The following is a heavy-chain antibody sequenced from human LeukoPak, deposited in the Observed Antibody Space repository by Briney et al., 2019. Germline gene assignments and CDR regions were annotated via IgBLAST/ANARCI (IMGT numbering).Heavy chain of an antibody. D-gene: IGHD3-22*01. V-gene: IGHV4-30-4*01. CDR2: IYYSGST. CDR1: GGSISSGDYY. Sequence: SGTLSLTCAVPGGSISSGDYYWSWIRQPPGKGLEWIGYIYYSGSTYYNPSLKSRVTISVDTSKNQFSLKLSSVTAADTAVYYCARFHYYDSSGYVFDYWGQGTLVTVSS. J-gene: IGHJ4*02. CDR3: ARFHYYDSSGYVFDY.